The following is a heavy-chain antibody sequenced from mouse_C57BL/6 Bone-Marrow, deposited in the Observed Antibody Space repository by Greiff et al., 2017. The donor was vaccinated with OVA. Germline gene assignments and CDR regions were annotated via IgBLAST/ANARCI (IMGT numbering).Heavy chain of an antibody. CDR3: ARKLRPWYCDV. CDR1: GYTFTSYW. D-gene: IGHD1-2*01. J-gene: IGHJ1*01. Sequence: QVQLQQSGAELVKPGASVKLSCKASGYTFTSYWMHWVKQRPGQGLEWIGMIHPNSGSTNYNEKFKSKATLTVDKSSSTAYMQLSSLTSEDSAVYYCARKLRPWYCDVWGAGTTVTVSS. V-gene: IGHV1-64*01. CDR2: IHPNSGST.